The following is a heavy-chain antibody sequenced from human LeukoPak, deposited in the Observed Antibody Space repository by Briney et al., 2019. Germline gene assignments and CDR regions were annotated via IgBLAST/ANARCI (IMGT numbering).Heavy chain of an antibody. CDR1: GFTFSSYI. CDR3: VKDYSYYYGAGISND. D-gene: IGHD3-10*01. Sequence: GRTLRLSCSVSGFTFSSYIMHWVRQAPGTRLEYVSAMTSIGGSTYYGDSVKDRFTISRDNSKNALYLQMSSLRPEDTAVYYCVKDYSYYYGAGISNDWGQGTLVTVSS. V-gene: IGHV3-64D*06. CDR2: MTSIGGST. J-gene: IGHJ4*02.